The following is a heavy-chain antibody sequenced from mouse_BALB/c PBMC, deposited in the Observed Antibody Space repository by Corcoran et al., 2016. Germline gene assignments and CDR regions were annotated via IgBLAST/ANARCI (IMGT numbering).Heavy chain of an antibody. CDR1: GYTFTNYG. V-gene: IGHV9-1*02. Sequence: QIQLVQSGPELKKPGETVKISCKASGYTFTNYGMNWVKQAPGKGLKWMGWINTYTGEPTYVDDFKGRFAFSLETSASTAYLQINNLKNEDMATYFCARWGGNYYFDYWGQGTTLTVSS. J-gene: IGHJ2*01. D-gene: IGHD2-1*01. CDR2: INTYTGEP. CDR3: ARWGGNYYFDY.